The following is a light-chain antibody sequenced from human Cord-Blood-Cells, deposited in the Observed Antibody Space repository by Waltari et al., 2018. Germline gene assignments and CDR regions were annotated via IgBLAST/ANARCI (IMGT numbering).Light chain of an antibody. Sequence: DIQMTQSPSSLSASVGDRVTITCRASQSINSSLNWYQKKPGKAPNLLIYAASSLQSGVPSRFSGSGSGTDFTLTISSRQPEDFATYYCQQSYSTSWTFGQGTKVEIK. CDR3: QQSYSTSWT. CDR1: QSINSS. V-gene: IGKV1-39*01. J-gene: IGKJ1*01. CDR2: AAS.